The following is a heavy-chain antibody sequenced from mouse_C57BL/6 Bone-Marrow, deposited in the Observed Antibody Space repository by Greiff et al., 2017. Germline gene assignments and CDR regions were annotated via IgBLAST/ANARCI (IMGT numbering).Heavy chain of an antibody. V-gene: IGHV1-82*01. CDR3: ARRDYYGSSYVDY. D-gene: IGHD1-1*01. CDR1: GYAFSSSW. Sequence: QVQLQQSGPELVKPGASVKISCKASGYAFSSSWMNWVKQRPGQGLEWIGRIYPGDGDTNYNGKFKGKATLTADKSSSTAYMQLSSLTSEDSAVYFCARRDYYGSSYVDYWGQGTTLTVSS. CDR2: IYPGDGDT. J-gene: IGHJ2*01.